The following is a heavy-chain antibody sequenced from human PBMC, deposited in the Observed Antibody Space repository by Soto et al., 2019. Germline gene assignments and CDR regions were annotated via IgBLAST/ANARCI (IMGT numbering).Heavy chain of an antibody. CDR3: ARDTNGLHY. CDR2: IGGSGGTT. J-gene: IGHJ4*02. Sequence: GGSLRLSCAASGFTFSSYAMSWVRQAPGKGLEWVSVIGGSGGTTNYADSVKGRFTISRDNAKNTLYLQMNSLTADDTAVYYCARDTNGLHYWGQGTLVTVSS. V-gene: IGHV3-23*01. D-gene: IGHD2-8*01. CDR1: GFTFSSYA.